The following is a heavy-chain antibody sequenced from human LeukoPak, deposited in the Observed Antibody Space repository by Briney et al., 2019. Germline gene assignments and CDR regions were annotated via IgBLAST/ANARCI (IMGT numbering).Heavy chain of an antibody. CDR2: IYPGDSDT. CDR3: ARDRPQDAFDI. V-gene: IGHV5-51*01. J-gene: IGHJ3*02. CDR1: GYSFSSYW. Sequence: GESLKISCKGSGYSFSSYWIGWVRQMPGKGLEWMGIIYPGDSDTRYSPSFQGQVTISADKSISTAYLQWSSLKASDTAMYFCARDRPQDAFDIWGQGTMVTVSS.